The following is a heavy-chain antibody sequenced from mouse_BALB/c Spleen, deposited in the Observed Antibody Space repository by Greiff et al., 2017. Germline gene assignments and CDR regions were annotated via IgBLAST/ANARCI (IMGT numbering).Heavy chain of an antibody. D-gene: IGHD1-2*01. J-gene: IGHJ4*01. Sequence: EVKLMESGGGLVKPGGSLKLSCAASGFTFSSYAMSWVRQSPEKRLEWVAEISSGGSYTYYPDTVTGRFTISRDNAKNTLYLEMSSLRSEDTAMYYCARESLRLGAMDYWGQGTSVTVSS. CDR1: GFTFSSYA. CDR2: ISSGGSYT. V-gene: IGHV5-9-4*01. CDR3: ARESLRLGAMDY.